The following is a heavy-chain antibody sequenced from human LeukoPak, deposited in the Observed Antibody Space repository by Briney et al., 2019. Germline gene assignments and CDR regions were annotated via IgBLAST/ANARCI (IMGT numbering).Heavy chain of an antibody. CDR2: IHTSGST. D-gene: IGHD6-19*01. CDR1: GGSTSNYH. Sequence: SETLSLTCTVSGGSTSNYHWSWIRQPAGKGLEWIGQIHTSGSTNYNPPLKSRVTMSIDTTEDQVSLTIRSVTAADTAFYYCARRDISSGWSFNYWGQGTLVTVSS. J-gene: IGHJ4*02. V-gene: IGHV4-4*07. CDR3: ARRDISSGWSFNY.